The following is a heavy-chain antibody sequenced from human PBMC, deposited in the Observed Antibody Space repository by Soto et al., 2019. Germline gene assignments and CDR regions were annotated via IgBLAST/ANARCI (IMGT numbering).Heavy chain of an antibody. V-gene: IGHV3-66*01. CDR2: IYSGGST. J-gene: IGHJ3*02. CDR1: GFTVSSNY. D-gene: IGHD2-15*01. CDR3: ARSCSGGSCYDAFDI. Sequence: EVQLVESGGGLVQPGGSLRLSCAASGFTVSSNYMSWVRQAPGKGLEWGSVIYSGGSTYYADSVKGRFTISRDNSKNTLYLQMNSLRAEDTAVYYCARSCSGGSCYDAFDIWGQGTMVTVSS.